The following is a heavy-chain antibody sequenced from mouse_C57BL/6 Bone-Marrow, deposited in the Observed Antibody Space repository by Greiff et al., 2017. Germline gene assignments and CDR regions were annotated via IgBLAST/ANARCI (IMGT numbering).Heavy chain of an antibody. Sequence: VQLQPSGAELARPGASVQLSCKASGYTFTSYGISWVKQRTGQGLEWIGEIYPRSGNTYYNEKFKGKATLTADKSSSTAYMELRLLTSEDSAVYFCARLGFPYYWGQGTTLTVSS. CDR2: IYPRSGNT. CDR1: GYTFTSYG. V-gene: IGHV1-81*01. J-gene: IGHJ2*01. D-gene: IGHD4-1*01. CDR3: ARLGFPYY.